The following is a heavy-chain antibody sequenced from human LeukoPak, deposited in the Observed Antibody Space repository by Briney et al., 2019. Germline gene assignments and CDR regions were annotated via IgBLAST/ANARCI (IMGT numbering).Heavy chain of an antibody. CDR3: ARENPSGYYNRPIDY. D-gene: IGHD3-22*01. V-gene: IGHV4-59*01. Sequence: SETLSLTCTVSGGPISSYYWSWIRQPPGKGLEWIGDIYYSGSIKYNPSLKSRVTMPVDTSKNQFSLKLSSVTAADTAIYYCARENPSGYYNRPIDYWGQGTLVTVSS. CDR2: IYYSGSI. J-gene: IGHJ4*02. CDR1: GGPISSYY.